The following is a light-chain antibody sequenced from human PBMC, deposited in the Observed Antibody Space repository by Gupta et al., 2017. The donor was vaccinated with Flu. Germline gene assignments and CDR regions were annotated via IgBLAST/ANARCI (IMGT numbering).Light chain of an antibody. CDR3: AAWDDSRSGQV. CDR1: SSNIGSNY. J-gene: IGLJ3*02. CDR2: RNN. Sequence: QSVLTQPPSASGTPGQRVTISCSGSSSNIGSNYVYWYQQIPGTAPNLLIYRNNQRPSGVPDRFSGSKSGTSASLAISGLRSEDEADYYCAAWDDSRSGQVFGGGTKLTVL. V-gene: IGLV1-47*01.